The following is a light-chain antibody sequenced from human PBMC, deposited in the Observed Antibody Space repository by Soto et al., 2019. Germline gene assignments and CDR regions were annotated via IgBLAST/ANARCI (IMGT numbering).Light chain of an antibody. V-gene: IGKV1-33*01. CDR3: QQYENFPLT. CDR2: DAS. J-gene: IGKJ4*01. Sequence: DIQMTQSASSLSASVGDRVTVSCQASQGVSNYLNWYQQKAGKAPKLLIFDASNLETGVPSRFSGAGSGTDFNFTISSLQPEDIATYYCQQYENFPLTFGGGTNVDIK. CDR1: QGVSNY.